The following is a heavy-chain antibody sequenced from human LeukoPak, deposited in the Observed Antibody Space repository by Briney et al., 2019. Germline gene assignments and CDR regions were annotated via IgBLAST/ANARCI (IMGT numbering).Heavy chain of an antibody. CDR1: GFTFSSYS. Sequence: AGGSLRLSCAASGFTFSSYSMNWVRQAPGKGLEWVSYISSSSSTIYYADSVKGRFTISRDNAKNSLYLQMNSLRAEDTAVYYCARDRDDFWSLAYYYYMDVWGKGTTVTVSS. J-gene: IGHJ6*03. CDR2: ISSSSSTI. V-gene: IGHV3-48*01. D-gene: IGHD3-3*01. CDR3: ARDRDDFWSLAYYYYMDV.